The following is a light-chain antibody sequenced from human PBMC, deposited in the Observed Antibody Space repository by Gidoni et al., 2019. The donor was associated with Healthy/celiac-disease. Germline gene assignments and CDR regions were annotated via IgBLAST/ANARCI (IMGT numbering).Light chain of an antibody. J-gene: IGKJ4*01. CDR2: DES. Sequence: DIEMTQYPSSLSASVGDRVTITCQASQDISNYLNWYQQQPGKALNLLIYDESNLETGVPSRFSGSGSGTDFTFTISSLQPEYIATYYCQQYDNLPLTFGGGTQVEIK. CDR3: QQYDNLPLT. V-gene: IGKV1-33*01. CDR1: QDISNY.